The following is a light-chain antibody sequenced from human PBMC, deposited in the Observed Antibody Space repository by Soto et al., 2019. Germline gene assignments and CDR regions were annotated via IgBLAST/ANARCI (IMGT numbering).Light chain of an antibody. CDR3: QQTYRTPPYT. V-gene: IGKV1-39*01. J-gene: IGKJ2*01. Sequence: DIQMTQSPSSLSASVGDRVTITCRASQSISSYLNWCQQKPGKAPKLLIYAAARLQSGVPSRFSGGGSGTDFTLTISSLQPEDFATYYCQQTYRTPPYTFGQGTKLEIK. CDR1: QSISSY. CDR2: AAA.